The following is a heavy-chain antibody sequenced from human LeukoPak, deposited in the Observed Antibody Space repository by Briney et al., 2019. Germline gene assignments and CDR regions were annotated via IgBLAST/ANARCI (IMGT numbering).Heavy chain of an antibody. CDR2: IKQDGSEK. CDR3: ARVWRSYDFWSGFDENYYYMDV. J-gene: IGHJ6*03. Sequence: GGSLRLSCAVSGFIFSSYSMNWVRQAPGKGLEWVANIKQDGSEKYYVDSVKGRFTISRDNAKNSLYLQMNSLRAEDTAVYYCARVWRSYDFWSGFDENYYYMDVWGKGTTVTVSS. D-gene: IGHD3-3*01. CDR1: GFIFSSYS. V-gene: IGHV3-7*01.